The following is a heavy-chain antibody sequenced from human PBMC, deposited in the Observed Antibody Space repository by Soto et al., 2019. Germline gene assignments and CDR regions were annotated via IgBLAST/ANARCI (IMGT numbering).Heavy chain of an antibody. CDR2: IHYGGNA. J-gene: IGHJ5*02. CDR3: ARVNVSLDT. V-gene: IGHV4-39*01. Sequence: SETLSLSCSVSGGSINTYNLFWAWVRQPTGRGLEWIASIHYGGNAYYSPSLTTRATISRDTSKNRVSLELRSVTAAVSAVYYCARVNVSLDTWRLGALVT. CDR1: GGSINTYNLF.